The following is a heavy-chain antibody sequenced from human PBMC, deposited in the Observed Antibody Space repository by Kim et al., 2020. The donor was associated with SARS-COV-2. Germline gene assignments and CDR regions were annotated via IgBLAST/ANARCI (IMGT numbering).Heavy chain of an antibody. CDR2: INHSGST. V-gene: IGHV4-34*01. CDR1: GGSFSGYY. D-gene: IGHD3-10*01. J-gene: IGHJ6*02. CDR3: GGGQAVRGVILYHGMDV. Sequence: SETLSLTCAVYGGSFSGYYWSWIRQPPGKGLEWIGEINHSGSTNYNPSLKSRVTISVDTSKNQFSLKLSSVTAADTAVYYCGGGQAVRGVILYHGMDVWGQGTTVTVSS.